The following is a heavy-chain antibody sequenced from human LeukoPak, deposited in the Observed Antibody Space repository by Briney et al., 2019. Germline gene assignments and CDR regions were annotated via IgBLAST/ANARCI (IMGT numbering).Heavy chain of an antibody. J-gene: IGHJ3*02. D-gene: IGHD4-23*01. CDR3: ARASTTVVTLDSLSI. CDR1: GFDFKTYS. V-gene: IGHV3-48*01. Sequence: GGSLRLSCVASGFDFKTYSMNWVRQAPGKGLEWISYISFSSRTVYYTDSVKGRFTISRDNAKNSLDLQMNSLRVEDTALYFCARASTTVVTLDSLSIWGQGAMVTVSS. CDR2: ISFSSRTV.